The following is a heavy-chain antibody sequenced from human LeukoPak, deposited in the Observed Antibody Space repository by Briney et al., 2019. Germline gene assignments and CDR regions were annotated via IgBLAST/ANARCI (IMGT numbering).Heavy chain of an antibody. Sequence: SVKVSRKASGGTFSSYAISWVRQAPGQGLEWMGGIIPIFGTANYAQKFQGRVTITTDESTSTAYMGLSSLRSEDTAVYYCARGETRDYYYYMDVWGKGTTVTVSS. V-gene: IGHV1-69*05. D-gene: IGHD1-26*01. CDR3: ARGETRDYYYYMDV. J-gene: IGHJ6*03. CDR2: IIPIFGTA. CDR1: GGTFSSYA.